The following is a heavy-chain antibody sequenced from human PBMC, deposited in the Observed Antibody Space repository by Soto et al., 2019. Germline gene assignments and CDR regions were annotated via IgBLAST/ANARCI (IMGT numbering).Heavy chain of an antibody. CDR3: ARGFRVAATRWWFDP. D-gene: IGHD2-15*01. CDR1: GYTFTSYG. J-gene: IGHJ5*02. Sequence: ASVKVSCKASGYTFTSYGINWVRQAPGQGLEWMGWISAYNGNTNYAQKLQGRVTMTTDTSTSTAYMELRSLRSDDTAVYYCARGFRVAATRWWFDPWGQGTLVTVSS. CDR2: ISAYNGNT. V-gene: IGHV1-18*01.